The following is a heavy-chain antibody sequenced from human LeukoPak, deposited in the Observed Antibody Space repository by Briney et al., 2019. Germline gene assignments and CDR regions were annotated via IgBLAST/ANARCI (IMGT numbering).Heavy chain of an antibody. Sequence: SETLSLTCTVSGGSISSGDYYWSWIRQHPGKCLEWIGYIYYSGSTYYNPSLKSRVTISVDTSKNQFSLKLSSVTAADTAVYYCARGDSSGYSYFDYWGQGTLVTVSS. J-gene: IGHJ4*02. CDR2: IYYSGST. V-gene: IGHV4-31*03. D-gene: IGHD3-22*01. CDR1: GGSISSGDYY. CDR3: ARGDSSGYSYFDY.